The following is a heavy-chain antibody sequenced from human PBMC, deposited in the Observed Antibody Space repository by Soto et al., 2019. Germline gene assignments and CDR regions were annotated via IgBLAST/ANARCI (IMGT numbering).Heavy chain of an antibody. CDR2: IIPMFGTA. J-gene: IGHJ4*02. CDR3: ASGIQLWLRRINNGYSG. V-gene: IGHV1-69*12. CDR1: GGTFSTYA. Sequence: QVQLVQSGAEVKKPESSVKVSCKAPGGTFSTYAISWVRQAPGQGLEWMGGIIPMFGTANYAQKFQYRVTITADESTNTVYMELSSLRSEDTAVYFCASGIQLWLRRINNGYSGGGQGTLVTVSS. D-gene: IGHD5-18*01.